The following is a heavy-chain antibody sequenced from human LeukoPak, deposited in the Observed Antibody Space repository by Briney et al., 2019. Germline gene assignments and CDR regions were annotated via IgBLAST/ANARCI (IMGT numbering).Heavy chain of an antibody. J-gene: IGHJ4*02. CDR2: IYDTGST. CDR3: QSRFLEWLLDY. Sequence: PSETLSLTCTVSGDSLRSNNYYWGWIRQPPGKGLEWIGSIYDTGSTFYNPSLKSRVIISVDTSKNQLSLKLSSVTAADTAVYYCQSRFLEWLLDYWGQGTLVTVSS. CDR1: GDSLRSNNYY. D-gene: IGHD3-3*01. V-gene: IGHV4-39*01.